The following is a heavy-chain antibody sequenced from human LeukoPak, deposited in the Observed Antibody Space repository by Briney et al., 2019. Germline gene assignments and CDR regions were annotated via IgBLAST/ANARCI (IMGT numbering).Heavy chain of an antibody. V-gene: IGHV3-48*04. J-gene: IGHJ4*02. CDR1: GFTFSSYS. Sequence: GGSLRLSCAASGFTFSSYSMNWVRQAPGKGLDWVSYISSSNSTIYYADSVKGRFTISRDNAKNSLYLQMNSLRAEDTAVYYCARGGARGDYWGQGTLVTVSS. CDR2: ISSSNSTI. D-gene: IGHD3-16*01. CDR3: ARGGARGDY.